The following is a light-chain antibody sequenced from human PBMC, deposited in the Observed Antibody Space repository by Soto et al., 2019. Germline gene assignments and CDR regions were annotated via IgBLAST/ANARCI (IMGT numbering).Light chain of an antibody. CDR3: QQYYSTPGT. CDR2: WAS. CDR1: QSILYISNNKTH. J-gene: IGKJ3*01. V-gene: IGKV4-1*01. Sequence: DIVMTQSPDSLAVSLGERATINCKSSQSILYISNNKTHLAWYQQKPGQPPKLLIYWASTRESGVPERFSGGGSGTGFTLAISSLQAEDGAVYYCQQYYSTPGTFGPGTKVDI.